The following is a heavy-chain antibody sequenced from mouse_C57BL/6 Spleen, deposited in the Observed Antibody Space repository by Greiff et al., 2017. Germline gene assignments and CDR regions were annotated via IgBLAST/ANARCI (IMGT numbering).Heavy chain of an antibody. Sequence: QVQLKQSGAELVRPGTSVKVSCKASGYAFTNYLIEWVKQRPGQGLEWIGVINPGSGGTNYNEKFKGKATLTADKSSSTAYMQLSSLTSEDSAVYFCARGRDYDGAMDYWGQGTSVTVSS. D-gene: IGHD2-4*01. CDR1: GYAFTNYL. CDR3: ARGRDYDGAMDY. V-gene: IGHV1-54*01. CDR2: INPGSGGT. J-gene: IGHJ4*01.